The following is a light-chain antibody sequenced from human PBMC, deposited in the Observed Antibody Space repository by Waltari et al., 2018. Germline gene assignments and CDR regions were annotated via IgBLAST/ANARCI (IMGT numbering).Light chain of an antibody. V-gene: IGLV3-1*01. CDR1: KLGDKY. J-gene: IGLJ1*01. CDR2: QDS. Sequence: SYELTQPPSVSVSPGQTASIPCPGDKLGDKYACWYQQKTGQSPVLVIYQDSKRPSGIPERFSGSNSGNTATLTISGTQAMDEADYYCQAWDSSTAYNYVFGTGTKVTVL. CDR3: QAWDSSTAYNYV.